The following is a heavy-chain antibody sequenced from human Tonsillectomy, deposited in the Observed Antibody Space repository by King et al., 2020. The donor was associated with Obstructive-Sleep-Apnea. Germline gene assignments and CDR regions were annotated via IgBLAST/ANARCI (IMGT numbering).Heavy chain of an antibody. V-gene: IGHV4-59*01. CDR2: IYYSGCT. D-gene: IGHD3-9*01. Sequence: VQLQESGPGLVKPSETLSLTCTVSGGSISSYYWSWIRQPPGKGLEWIGYIYYSGCTYYNPSLKIRVTMSVDTYKTQFSLKLSSVTAADTAVYYCARWTMHDILTGYKYYFDYWGQGTLVTVSS. J-gene: IGHJ4*02. CDR3: ARWTMHDILTGYKYYFDY. CDR1: GGSISSYY.